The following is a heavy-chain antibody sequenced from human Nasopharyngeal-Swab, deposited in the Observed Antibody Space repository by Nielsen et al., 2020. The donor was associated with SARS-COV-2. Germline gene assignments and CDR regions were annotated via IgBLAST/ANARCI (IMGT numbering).Heavy chain of an antibody. CDR3: AKDRGGRSLDS. Sequence: GESLKISCSASGFNFTSYAIHCVRQPPGKGLEWVAVVSYDGTNTFYADSVKGRFAISRDNSKSTVSLQMSSLRSEDTAVYYCAKDRGGRSLDSWGQGTLVTVSS. J-gene: IGHJ4*02. CDR2: VSYDGTNT. V-gene: IGHV3-30-3*02. D-gene: IGHD3-16*01. CDR1: GFNFTSYA.